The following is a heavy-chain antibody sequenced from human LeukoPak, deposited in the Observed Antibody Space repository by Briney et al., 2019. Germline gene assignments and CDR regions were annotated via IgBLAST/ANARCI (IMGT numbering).Heavy chain of an antibody. CDR1: GGSISSYY. CDR3: ARGSGSYSVNFDY. D-gene: IGHD3-10*01. V-gene: IGHV4-59*08. J-gene: IGHJ4*02. CDR2: IYYSGST. Sequence: SETLSLTCTVSGGSISSYYWSWIRQPPGKGLEWIGYIYYSGSTNYNPSLKSRVTISVDTSKNQFSLKLSSVTAADTAVYYCARGSGSYSVNFDYWGQGTLVTVSS.